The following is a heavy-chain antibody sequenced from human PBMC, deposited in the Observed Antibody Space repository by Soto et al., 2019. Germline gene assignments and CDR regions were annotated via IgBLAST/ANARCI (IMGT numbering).Heavy chain of an antibody. CDR2: IYYSGST. CDR1: GGSISSGGYY. CDR3: ARARPGYSGYDMYNWFDP. Sequence: SETLSLTCTVSGGSISSGGYYWSWVRQHPGKGLEWIGYIYYSGSTYYNPSLKSRVTISVDTSKNQFSLKLSSVTAADTAVYYCARARPGYSGYDMYNWFDPWGQGTLVTVSS. V-gene: IGHV4-31*03. J-gene: IGHJ5*02. D-gene: IGHD5-12*01.